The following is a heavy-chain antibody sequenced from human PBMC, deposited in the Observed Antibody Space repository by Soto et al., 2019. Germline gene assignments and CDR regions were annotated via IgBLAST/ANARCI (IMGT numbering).Heavy chain of an antibody. CDR2: MNPNSGNT. Sequence: GASVKVSCKASGYTFTSYDINWVRQATGQGLEWMGWMNPNSGNTGYAQKFQGRVTMTRNTSIGTAYMELSSLRSEDTAVYYCASSQNCSGGSCSDYWGQGTLVTVSS. V-gene: IGHV1-8*01. J-gene: IGHJ4*02. D-gene: IGHD2-15*01. CDR3: ASSQNCSGGSCSDY. CDR1: GYTFTSYD.